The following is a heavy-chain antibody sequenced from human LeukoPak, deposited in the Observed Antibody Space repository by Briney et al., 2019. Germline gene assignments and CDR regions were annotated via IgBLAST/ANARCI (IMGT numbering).Heavy chain of an antibody. J-gene: IGHJ4*02. CDR2: IYYSGST. Sequence: PSETLSLTCNVSGGSISDSSSYWGWIRQPPGKGLEWVASIYYSGSTYYNPSLKSRVSISVDTSKNQFSLKLSSVTAADTAVYYCVRRNYYFDYWGQGTLVTVSS. CDR3: VRRNYYFDY. CDR1: GGSISDSSSY. V-gene: IGHV4-39*01.